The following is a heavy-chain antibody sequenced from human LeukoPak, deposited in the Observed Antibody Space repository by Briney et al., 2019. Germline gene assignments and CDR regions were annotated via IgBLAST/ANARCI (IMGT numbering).Heavy chain of an antibody. V-gene: IGHV3-74*01. D-gene: IGHD5-24*01. Sequence: GGSLRLSCAASGFTFDDYAMHWVRQAPGKGLVWVSRISGDGSSTTYADSVKGRFTISRDNAKNTLYLQMSSLRAEDTAVYYCVRAGEGYKGGFDYWGQGTPVTVSS. CDR3: VRAGEGYKGGFDY. J-gene: IGHJ4*02. CDR1: GFTFDDYA. CDR2: ISGDGSST.